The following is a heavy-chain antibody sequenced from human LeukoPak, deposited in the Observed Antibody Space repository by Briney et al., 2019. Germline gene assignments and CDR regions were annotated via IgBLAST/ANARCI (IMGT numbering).Heavy chain of an antibody. CDR3: ARDFWFGELSPIAYFDY. D-gene: IGHD3-10*01. CDR2: INAGNGNT. V-gene: IGHV1-3*01. Sequence: ASVKVSCKASGYTFISYAMHWVRQAPGQRLEWMGWINAGNGNTKYSQKFQGRVTITRDTSASTAYMELSSLRSEDTAVYYCARDFWFGELSPIAYFDYWGQGTLVTVSS. J-gene: IGHJ4*02. CDR1: GYTFISYA.